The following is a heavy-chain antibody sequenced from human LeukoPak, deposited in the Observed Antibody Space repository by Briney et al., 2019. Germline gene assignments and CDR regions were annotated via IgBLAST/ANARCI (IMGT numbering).Heavy chain of an antibody. CDR1: GFTFSSYS. CDR2: ISTSSSYI. V-gene: IGHV3-21*01. CDR3: ARVAACANDVCSDFDY. D-gene: IGHD2-8*01. J-gene: IGHJ4*02. Sequence: GGSLRLSCAASGFTFSSYSMNWVRQAPGKGLDWVSYISTSSSYIYYADSVKGRFTTSRDSAKNSLYLQLNSLRGEDTAVYYCARVAACANDVCSDFDYWGQGTLVTVSS.